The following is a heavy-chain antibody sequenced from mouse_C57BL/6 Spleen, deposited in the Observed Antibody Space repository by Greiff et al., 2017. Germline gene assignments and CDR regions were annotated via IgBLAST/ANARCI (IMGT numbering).Heavy chain of an antibody. CDR1: STFTDYYM. D-gene: IGHD2-5*01. CDR3: RSYSKCV. CDR2: YPGSGNTY. Sequence: VQLKQSGPELVKPGASVKMSCKASGSTFTDYYMHWVKQKPGKGLEWIGEIYPGSGNTYYNEKFKGKATLTADTSSSTAYMQLSSLTSEDSAVYFCARSYSKCVWGTGTTVTVSS. V-gene: IGHV1-83*01. J-gene: IGHJ1*03.